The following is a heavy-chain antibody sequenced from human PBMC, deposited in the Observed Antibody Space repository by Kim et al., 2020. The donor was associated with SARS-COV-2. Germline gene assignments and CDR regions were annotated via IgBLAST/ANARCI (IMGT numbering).Heavy chain of an antibody. J-gene: IGHJ4*02. V-gene: IGHV3-23*01. CDR2: ISGSGGST. CDR3: AKDLRFGGAAAGNYYFDY. CDR1: GFTFSSYA. Sequence: GGSLRLSCAASGFTFSSYAMSWVRQAPGKGLEWVSAISGSGGSTYYADSVKGRFTISRDNSKNTLYLQMNSLRAEDTAVYYCAKDLRFGGAAAGNYYFDYWGQGTLVTVSS. D-gene: IGHD6-13*01.